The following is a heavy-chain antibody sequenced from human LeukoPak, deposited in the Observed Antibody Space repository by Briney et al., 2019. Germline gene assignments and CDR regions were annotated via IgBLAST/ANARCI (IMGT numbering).Heavy chain of an antibody. CDR3: ARHVRYYDSSGYSYYFDY. CDR2: IYYSGST. CDR1: GGSISSYY. J-gene: IGHJ4*02. D-gene: IGHD3-22*01. Sequence: SETLSLTCTVSGGSISSYYWGWIRQPPGKGLEWIGSIYYSGSTYYNPSLKSRVTISVDTSKNQFSLKLSSVTAADTAVYYCARHVRYYDSSGYSYYFDYWGQGTLVTVSS. V-gene: IGHV4-39*01.